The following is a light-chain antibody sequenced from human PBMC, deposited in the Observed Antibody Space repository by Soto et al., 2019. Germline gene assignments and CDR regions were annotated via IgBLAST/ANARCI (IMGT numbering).Light chain of an antibody. J-gene: IGKJ4*01. CDR3: QQYFDVPFT. Sequence: DIVMTQSPDSLAVSLCERSTIKFSSSRIVLYSSNNYLAWYQQKAGQPPQLIIYWASTRESGVPERFSGSGSGTDFTLTISSLEAEDVAFYWCQQYFDVPFTFGGGTKVDIK. CDR1: RIVLYSSNNY. CDR2: WAS. V-gene: IGKV4-1*01.